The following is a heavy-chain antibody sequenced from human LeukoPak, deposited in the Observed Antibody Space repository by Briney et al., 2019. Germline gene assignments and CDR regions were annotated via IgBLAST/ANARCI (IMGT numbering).Heavy chain of an antibody. V-gene: IGHV3-23*01. D-gene: IGHD2-2*01. J-gene: IGHJ6*04. CDR1: GFTLSSYA. CDR3: AKSQDRYYAPDV. CDR2: ISGSGGST. Sequence: GGSLRLSCAASGFTLSSYAMSWVRQAPGKGLEWVSAISGSGGSTYYADSVKGRFTISRDNSKNTLYLQMNSLRAEDTAVYYCAKSQDRYYAPDVWGKGTTVTISS.